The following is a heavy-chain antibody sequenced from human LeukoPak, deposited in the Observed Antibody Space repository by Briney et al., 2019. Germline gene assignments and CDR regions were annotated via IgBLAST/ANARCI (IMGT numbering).Heavy chain of an antibody. V-gene: IGHV1-2*02. CDR2: INPNSGGT. J-gene: IGHJ5*02. CDR3: ALIGDHAWFDP. CDR1: GYTFSGYY. D-gene: IGHD3-10*01. Sequence: ASVKVSCKASGYTFSGYYIFWVRRAPGQGLEWMGWINPNSGGTNYAPEFQGRLTMTRDTSITTAYMELSTLRSDDAAVYYCALIGDHAWFDPWGQGTLVTVSS.